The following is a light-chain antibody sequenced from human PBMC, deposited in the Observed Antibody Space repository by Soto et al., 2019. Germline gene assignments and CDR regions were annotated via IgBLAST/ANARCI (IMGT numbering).Light chain of an antibody. Sequence: QSPRTQPASVSVSPGQSITIPCTGTSSDIGNYKYVSWYRQYPGKAPKLMIYEVSNRPAGVSNRLSGSKSGNTASLTISGLQAEDEADYYCSSYTSSSTYVFGTGTKVTVL. CDR2: EVS. CDR3: SSYTSSSTYV. V-gene: IGLV2-14*01. J-gene: IGLJ1*01. CDR1: SSDIGNYKY.